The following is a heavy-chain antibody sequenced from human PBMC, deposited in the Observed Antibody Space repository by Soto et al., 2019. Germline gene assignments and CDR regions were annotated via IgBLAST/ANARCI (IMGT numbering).Heavy chain of an antibody. D-gene: IGHD2-2*01. CDR1: GFIFSTDA. J-gene: IGHJ4*02. CDR2: ISGSGDNT. V-gene: IGHV3-23*01. CDR3: AKSPRRGYEPPWDY. Sequence: EVQLLESGGRPVQPGGSLRLSCAASGFIFSTDALNWVRQAPGKGLEWVSGISGSGDNTYYADSVKGRFTISRDNSKNTLYLQMNYVRVEDTAVYYCAKSPRRGYEPPWDYWGQGTLVTVSS.